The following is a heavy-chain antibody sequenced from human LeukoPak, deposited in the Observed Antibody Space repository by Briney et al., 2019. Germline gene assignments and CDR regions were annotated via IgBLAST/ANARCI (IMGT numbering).Heavy chain of an antibody. CDR2: VNHGGRS. J-gene: IGHJ5*02. V-gene: IGHV4-34*01. CDR3: ARLQQLGSYTWFDP. Sequence: SETLSLTCAVYGESFSGYYWSWIRQTPGKGLEWIGEVNHGGRSNYNTSLKSRVTISIDTSKNQFSLKLRSMTAADTAVYYCARLQQLGSYTWFDPWGQGTLVTVPS. D-gene: IGHD6-13*01. CDR1: GESFSGYY.